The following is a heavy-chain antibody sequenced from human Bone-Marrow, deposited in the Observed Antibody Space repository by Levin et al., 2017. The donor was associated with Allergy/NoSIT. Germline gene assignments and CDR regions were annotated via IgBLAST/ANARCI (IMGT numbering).Heavy chain of an antibody. V-gene: IGHV4-34*01. CDR3: ARGGYCSSTSCYNDWYFDL. CDR1: GGSFSGYY. D-gene: IGHD2-2*02. Sequence: PSETLSLTCAVYGGSFSGYYWSWIRQPPGKGLEWIGEINHSGSTNYNPSLKSRVTISVDTSKNQFSLKLSSVTAADTAVYYCARGGYCSSTSCYNDWYFDLWGRGTLVTVSS. J-gene: IGHJ2*01. CDR2: INHSGST.